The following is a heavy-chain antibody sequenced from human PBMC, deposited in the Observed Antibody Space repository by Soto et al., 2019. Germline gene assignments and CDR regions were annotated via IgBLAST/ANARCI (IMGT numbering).Heavy chain of an antibody. CDR3: ARVSSTTVTLGAFDI. CDR1: GGSISSSSYY. Sequence: KPSETLSLTCTVSGGSISSSSYYWGWIRQPLGKGLEWIGSIYYSGSTYYNPSLKSRVTISVDTSKNQFSLKLSSVTAADTAVYYCARVSSTTVTLGAFDIWGQGTMVTVSS. D-gene: IGHD4-17*01. CDR2: IYYSGST. V-gene: IGHV4-39*07. J-gene: IGHJ3*02.